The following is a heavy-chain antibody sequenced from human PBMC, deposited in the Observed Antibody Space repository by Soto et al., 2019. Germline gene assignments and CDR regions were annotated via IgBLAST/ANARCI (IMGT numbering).Heavy chain of an antibody. D-gene: IGHD3-22*01. V-gene: IGHV4-59*01. CDR3: ASLTSYDSSGYYFYYFDY. CDR2: IYYSGST. Sequence: SETLSLTCTVSGGSISSYYWGWIRQPPGKGLEWIGYIYYSGSTNYNPSLKSRVTISVDTSKNQFSLKLSSVTAADTAVYYCASLTSYDSSGYYFYYFDYWGQGTLVTVSS. J-gene: IGHJ4*02. CDR1: GGSISSYY.